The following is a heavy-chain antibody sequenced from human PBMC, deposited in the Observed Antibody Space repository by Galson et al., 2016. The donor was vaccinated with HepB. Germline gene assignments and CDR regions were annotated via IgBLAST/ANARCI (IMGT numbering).Heavy chain of an antibody. D-gene: IGHD2-15*01. Sequence: SVKVSCKASGYTFPGHYMHWVRQAPGQGLEWMGWINPNSGGTNYAQKFQVWVTISRDSSISTAYMELRGLKSDDTAVYYCARSYCSDSGCFPHVRDVLGQGTTVTASS. CDR1: GYTFPGHY. J-gene: IGHJ6*02. V-gene: IGHV1-2*04. CDR3: ARSYCSDSGCFPHVRDV. CDR2: INPNSGGT.